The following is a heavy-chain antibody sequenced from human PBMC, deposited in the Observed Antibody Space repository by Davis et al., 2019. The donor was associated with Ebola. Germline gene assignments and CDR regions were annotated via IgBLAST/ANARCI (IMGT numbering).Heavy chain of an antibody. CDR1: GGSITSSNW. J-gene: IGHJ6*02. Sequence: SETLSLTCGVSGGSITSSNWWSWVRQSPRKGLEWIGQIYRSGSTNYSASLKSRVTISVDTSKNQFSLKLSSVTAADTAVYYCARRGRARGMDVWGQGTTVTVSS. V-gene: IGHV4-4*02. CDR2: IYRSGST. CDR3: ARRGRARGMDV. D-gene: IGHD3-10*01.